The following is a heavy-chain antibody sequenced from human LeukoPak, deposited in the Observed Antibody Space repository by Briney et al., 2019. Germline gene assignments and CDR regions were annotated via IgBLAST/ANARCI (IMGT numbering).Heavy chain of an antibody. CDR2: VNPDGSWT. CDR3: ARYEQRPGVTASDP. CDR1: GFTFNSYW. V-gene: IGHV3-74*01. J-gene: IGHJ5*02. D-gene: IGHD2-21*02. Sequence: GGSLRLSCAASGFTFNSYWMVWFRQAPGKGLVWVSCVNPDGSWTLHADSVKGRFAISRDYARNTLYLQMNSLGVEDTAMYYCARYEQRPGVTASDPWSQGTLVTVSS.